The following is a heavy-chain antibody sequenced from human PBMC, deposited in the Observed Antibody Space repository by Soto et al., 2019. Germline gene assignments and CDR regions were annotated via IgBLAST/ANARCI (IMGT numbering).Heavy chain of an antibody. D-gene: IGHD3-22*01. J-gene: IGHJ4*02. Sequence: SETLSLTCTVSGGSISSGGYYWSWIRQHPGKGLEWIGYIYYSGSTYYNPSLKSRVTISVDTSKNQFSLKLSSVTAADTAVYYCARVKGLGDHYDSRYFDYWGQGTLVTVSS. CDR1: GGSISSGGYY. CDR2: IYYSGST. CDR3: ARVKGLGDHYDSRYFDY. V-gene: IGHV4-31*03.